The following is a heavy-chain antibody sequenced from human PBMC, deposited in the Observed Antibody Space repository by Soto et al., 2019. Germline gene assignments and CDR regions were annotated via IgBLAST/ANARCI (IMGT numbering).Heavy chain of an antibody. J-gene: IGHJ4*02. CDR3: XXXXXXXXXXXXXVFDL. V-gene: IGHV3-30*03. CDR1: GFAFSSYG. CDR2: ISYDGSKK. Sequence: QVQLVESGGGVVQPGKSLRLSCAVPGFAFSSYGIHWVXXXXXXXXXXXXGISYDGSKKYYADSVKGQFTISRDNSEXXXXXXXXXXXXXXXXXXXXXXXXXXXXXXXXXVFDLWGQGTLVTVSS.